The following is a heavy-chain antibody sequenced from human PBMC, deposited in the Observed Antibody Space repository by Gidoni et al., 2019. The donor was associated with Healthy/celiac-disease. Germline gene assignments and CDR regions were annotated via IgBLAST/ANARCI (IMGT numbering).Heavy chain of an antibody. CDR2: ISYDGSNK. Sequence: QVQLVESGGGVVQPGRSLRLSCAASGFTFRSYGMHWVRQAPGKGLEWVAVISYDGSNKYYADSVKGRFTISRDNSKNTLYLQMNSLRAEDTAVYYCAKDHSMVTGYFDYWGQGTLVTVSS. J-gene: IGHJ4*02. CDR3: AKDHSMVTGYFDY. D-gene: IGHD7-27*01. V-gene: IGHV3-30*18. CDR1: GFTFRSYG.